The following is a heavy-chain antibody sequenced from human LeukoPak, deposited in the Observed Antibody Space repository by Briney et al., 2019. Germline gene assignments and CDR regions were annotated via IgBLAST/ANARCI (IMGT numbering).Heavy chain of an antibody. CDR3: ARALGSSAYYYLKVDAFDI. CDR1: GFTFSSYS. J-gene: IGHJ3*02. Sequence: GGSLRLSCAASGFTFSSYSMNWVRQAPGKGPDWVSSVSSSSSYIYYADSLKGRFTISRDNAKRSLFLQINSLRAEDTAVYFCARALGSSAYYYLKVDAFDIWGQGTMVTVSS. V-gene: IGHV3-21*01. D-gene: IGHD3-22*01. CDR2: VSSSSSYI.